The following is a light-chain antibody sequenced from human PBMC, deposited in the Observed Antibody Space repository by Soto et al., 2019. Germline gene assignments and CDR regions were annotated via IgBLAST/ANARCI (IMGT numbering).Light chain of an antibody. V-gene: IGKV3-20*01. Sequence: IVFTQPPCTPSLSPGGRTPQHFPAGRRASSSYLAWYQQKPGKAPRLLIYGASSRATGIPARFSGSGSGTEFTLTISSLQPDDFATYYCQQYNSYSEAFGQGTKVDIK. J-gene: IGKJ1*01. CDR3: QQYNSYSEA. CDR1: RRASSSY. CDR2: GAS.